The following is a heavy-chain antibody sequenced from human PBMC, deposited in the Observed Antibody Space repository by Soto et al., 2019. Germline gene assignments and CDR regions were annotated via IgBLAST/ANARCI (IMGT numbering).Heavy chain of an antibody. CDR1: GYSFTSYS. V-gene: IGHV1-69*13. D-gene: IGHD6-13*01. J-gene: IGHJ6*02. Sequence: GASVKVSCKASGYSFTSYSMHWVRQAPGQGLEWMGGIIPIFGTANYAQKFQGRVTITADESTSTAYMELSSLRSEDTAVHYCARDPQIAAAGVYYYYGMDVWGQGTTVTVSS. CDR2: IIPIFGTA. CDR3: ARDPQIAAAGVYYYYGMDV.